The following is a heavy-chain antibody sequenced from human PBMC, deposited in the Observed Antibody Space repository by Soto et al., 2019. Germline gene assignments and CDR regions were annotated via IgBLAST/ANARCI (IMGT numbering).Heavy chain of an antibody. CDR2: IVPTVDTS. D-gene: IGHD5-12*01. CDR3: VRVVAIPGYPDN. Sequence: QVQLVQSGAEVRQPASSVKVSCKTSGATFSSYAITWVRQAPGQGLEWMGGIVPTVDTSTYAQKFQGRVTITADKFTNTVYMELSSLRSDDTAVYYCVRVVAIPGYPDNWGQGTLATVSS. J-gene: IGHJ4*02. CDR1: GATFSSYA. V-gene: IGHV1-69*14.